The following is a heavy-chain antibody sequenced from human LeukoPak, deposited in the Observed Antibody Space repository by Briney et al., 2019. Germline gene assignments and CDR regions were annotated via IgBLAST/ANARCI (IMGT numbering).Heavy chain of an antibody. CDR1: GFTFDDYA. J-gene: IGHJ6*02. V-gene: IGHV3-43*02. CDR3: AKDIGGYNWIYYYYYGMDV. CDR2: ISGDGGST. Sequence: GGSPRLSCAASGFTFDDYAMHWVRQAPGKGLEWVSLISGDGGSTYYADSVKGRFTISRDNSKNSLYLQMNSLRTEDTALYYCAKDIGGYNWIYYYYYGMDVWGQGTTVTVSS. D-gene: IGHD1-1*01.